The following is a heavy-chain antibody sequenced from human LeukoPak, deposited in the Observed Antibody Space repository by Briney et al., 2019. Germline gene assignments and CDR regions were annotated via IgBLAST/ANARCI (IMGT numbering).Heavy chain of an antibody. J-gene: IGHJ4*02. D-gene: IGHD2-2*01. CDR1: GFTFSSYW. CDR3: ARDDAELDY. Sequence: PGGSLRLSCAASGFTFSSYWLHWVRQAPGKGLVWVSLINTDGNTTHYADSVKGRFTISRDNAKHTLYLQRNSLRAEDTAVYYCARDDAELDYWGPGTLVTVSS. V-gene: IGHV3-74*01. CDR2: INTDGNTT.